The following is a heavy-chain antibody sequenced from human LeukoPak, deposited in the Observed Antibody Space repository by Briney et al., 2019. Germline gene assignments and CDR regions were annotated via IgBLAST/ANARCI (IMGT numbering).Heavy chain of an antibody. CDR2: ISYDGSNK. CDR1: GFTFSSYA. Sequence: PGGSLRLSCAGSGFTFSSYAMHGVRQAPGKGLEWVAVISYDGSNKYYADSVKGRFTISRDNSKNTLYLQMNSLRAEDTAVYYCARDGWTGDGYNGSWDYYYYMDVWGKGTTVTVSS. D-gene: IGHD5-24*01. J-gene: IGHJ6*03. CDR3: ARDGWTGDGYNGSWDYYYYMDV. V-gene: IGHV3-30*04.